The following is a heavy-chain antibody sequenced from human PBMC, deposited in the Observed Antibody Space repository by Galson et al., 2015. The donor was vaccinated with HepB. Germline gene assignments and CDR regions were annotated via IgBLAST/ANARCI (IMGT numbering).Heavy chain of an antibody. CDR2: ITPILGTS. CDR1: GGTFTSYA. Sequence: SVKVSCKASGGTFTSYAVSWVRQAPGQGLEWIGAITPILGTSKFAQRFQDRVTITADESTHTVYLELTSLRHEDTAVYFCARELERHNQYYGMDVWGQGTMVTVSS. J-gene: IGHJ6*02. D-gene: IGHD1-1*01. CDR3: ARELERHNQYYGMDV. V-gene: IGHV1-69*13.